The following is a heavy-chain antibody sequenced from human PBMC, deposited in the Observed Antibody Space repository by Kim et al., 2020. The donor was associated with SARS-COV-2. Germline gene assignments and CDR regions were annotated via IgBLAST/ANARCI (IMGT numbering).Heavy chain of an antibody. CDR2: ISSSGTST. CDR1: GFTLSSYE. Sequence: GGSLRLSCAASGFTLSSYEMQWVRQAPGKGLEWVSHISSSGTSTYYADSVKGRFTVSRDNAKNSLYLQMNSLRAEDTAGYYCGRGPRVNWKIGYWGQGSLVTVSS. V-gene: IGHV3-48*03. J-gene: IGHJ4*02. CDR3: GRGPRVNWKIGY. D-gene: IGHD1-20*01.